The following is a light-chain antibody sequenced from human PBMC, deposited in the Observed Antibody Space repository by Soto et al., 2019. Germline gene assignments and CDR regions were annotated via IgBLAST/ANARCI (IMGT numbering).Light chain of an antibody. CDR3: QQYNNCPIT. CDR2: GAS. J-gene: IGKJ5*01. CDR1: QNILSN. V-gene: IGKV3-15*01. Sequence: EIVMTQSPATLSVSPWEIATLSCRASQNILSNLACYQQKPGQAPRLLIYGASTRATGIPARFSGSGSGTEFTPTISSLQSEDFEIYYCQQYNNCPITFGHGTRLEIK.